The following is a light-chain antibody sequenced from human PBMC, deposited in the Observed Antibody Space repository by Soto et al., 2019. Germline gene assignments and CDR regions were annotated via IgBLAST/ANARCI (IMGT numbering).Light chain of an antibody. CDR1: QSISSW. J-gene: IGKJ1*01. CDR3: QQYNSYWT. CDR2: KAS. Sequence: DIQMTQSPSTLSASVGDRVTITCRASQSISSWLAWYQQKPGKAPKLLIYKASSLESGVPSRFSGSGSGKEFTLNISSLQHDDFATYFCQQYNSYWTFGQGTKVEIK. V-gene: IGKV1-5*03.